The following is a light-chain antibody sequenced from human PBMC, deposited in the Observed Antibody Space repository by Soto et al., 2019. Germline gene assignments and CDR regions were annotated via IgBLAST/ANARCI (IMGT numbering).Light chain of an antibody. CDR1: QSVSSNY. CDR2: AAS. V-gene: IGKV3-20*01. CDR3: QQYGSSPFT. Sequence: EIVLTQSPGTLSLSPGERATLSCRASQSVSSNYLAWYQQKHGQAPRLLIYAASSRATGIPDRFSGSASGTDFTLTISRLEPGDFAVYYCQQYGSSPFTFGPGTKVDIK. J-gene: IGKJ3*01.